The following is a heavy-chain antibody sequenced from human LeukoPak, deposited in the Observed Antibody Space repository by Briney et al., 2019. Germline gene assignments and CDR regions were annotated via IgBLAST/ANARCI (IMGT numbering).Heavy chain of an antibody. CDR2: LHTSGST. V-gene: IGHV4-4*07. CDR3: ARYSSSWYSPGDAFDI. Sequence: SETLSLTCTVSGGSISSYYWSWIRQPAGEGLEWIGRLHTSGSTHYNPSLKSRVTISVDTSKNQFSLKLSSVTAADTAVYYCARYSSSWYSPGDAFDIWGQGTMVTVSS. D-gene: IGHD6-13*01. CDR1: GGSISSYY. J-gene: IGHJ3*02.